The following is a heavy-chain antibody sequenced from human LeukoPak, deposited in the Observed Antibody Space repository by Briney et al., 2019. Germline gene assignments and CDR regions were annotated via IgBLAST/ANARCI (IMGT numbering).Heavy chain of an antibody. V-gene: IGHV1-8*01. J-gene: IGHJ6*03. Sequence: ASVKVSCKASGYTFASYDINWVRQATGQGLEWKGWINPNSGNTGYAQKFQGRVTMTRNTSISTAYMELSSLRSEDTAVYYCARGDGTGYYYYYYMDVWGKGTTVTVSS. CDR2: INPNSGNT. CDR1: GYTFASYD. CDR3: ARGDGTGYYYYYYMDV. D-gene: IGHD4-17*01.